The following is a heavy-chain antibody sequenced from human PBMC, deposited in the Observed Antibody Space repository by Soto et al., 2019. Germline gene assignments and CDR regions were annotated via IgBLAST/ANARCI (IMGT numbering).Heavy chain of an antibody. D-gene: IGHD1-26*01. CDR1: GFTVSSNY. J-gene: IGHJ3*02. CDR2: IYSGGST. CDR3: SSALRYSGIYYAFDI. Sequence: GGSLRLSCAASGFTVSSNYMSWVRQAPGKGLEWVSVIYSGGSTYYADSVKGRFTISRDNSKNTLYLQMNSLRAEDTAVYYCSSALRYSGIYYAFDIWGQGTMVTVSS. V-gene: IGHV3-53*01.